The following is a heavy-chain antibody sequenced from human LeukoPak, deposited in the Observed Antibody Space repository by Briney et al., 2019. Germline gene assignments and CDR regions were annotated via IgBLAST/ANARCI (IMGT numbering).Heavy chain of an antibody. Sequence: SETLSLTCTVSGASITSFHWTWIRQPAGKGLEWIGLIYSSGSTIYDPSLQSRVAMSVDMTKNQLSLKLSSVTAADTAMYYCARKDGDYWGQGTLVTVSS. D-gene: IGHD6-6*01. CDR1: GASITSFH. CDR3: ARKDGDY. CDR2: IYSSGST. J-gene: IGHJ4*02. V-gene: IGHV4-4*07.